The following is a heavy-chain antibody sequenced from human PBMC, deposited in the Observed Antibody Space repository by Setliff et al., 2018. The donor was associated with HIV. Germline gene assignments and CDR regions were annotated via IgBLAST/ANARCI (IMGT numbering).Heavy chain of an antibody. Sequence: PSETLSLTCPVSGSSISDHYWWAWVRQAPGKGLEYIGTIFHRGGTFNNPSPKSRVTMSVDTSKNQFSLKLTSVTAADTAIYYCLRETGVNVAADGRGYHTFDFWGRGTMVTVSS. J-gene: IGHJ3*01. CDR2: IFHRGGT. D-gene: IGHD2-8*02. CDR1: GSSISDHYW. CDR3: LRETGVNVAADGRGYHTFDF. V-gene: IGHV4-38-2*02.